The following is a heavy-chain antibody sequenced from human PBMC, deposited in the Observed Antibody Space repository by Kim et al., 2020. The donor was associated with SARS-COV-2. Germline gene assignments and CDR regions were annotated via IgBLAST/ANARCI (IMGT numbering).Heavy chain of an antibody. D-gene: IGHD2-2*01. Sequence: SVKGRFTISSDNSKNPLYLQMNSLRAEDTAVYYCAKGDIVVVPAAMPGGYWGQGTLVTVSS. J-gene: IGHJ4*02. V-gene: IGHV3-23*01. CDR3: AKGDIVVVPAAMPGGY.